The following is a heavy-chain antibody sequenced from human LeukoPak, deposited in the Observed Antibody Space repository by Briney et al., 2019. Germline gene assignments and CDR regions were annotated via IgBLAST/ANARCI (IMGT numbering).Heavy chain of an antibody. V-gene: IGHV4-4*02. Sequence: NPSGTLSLTCTVSGDSINSLDLWSWVRQPPGKGLEWIGEMYLSGTTHSNPSVKGRVTISIDKSKNQFFLNLSSVTAADTAVYYCAGLVGRYSSGLYYYYFDYWGQGTLVTVSS. CDR3: AGLVGRYSSGLYYYYFDY. CDR2: MYLSGTT. J-gene: IGHJ4*02. D-gene: IGHD3-22*01. CDR1: GDSINSLDL.